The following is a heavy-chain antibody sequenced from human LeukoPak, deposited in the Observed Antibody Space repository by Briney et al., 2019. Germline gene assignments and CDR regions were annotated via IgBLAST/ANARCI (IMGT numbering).Heavy chain of an antibody. CDR2: IYTSGST. Sequence: SETLSLTCTVSGGSITSYYWNWIRQPAGKGLEWIGRIYTSGSTNSNPSLKSRVTMSVDTSKNQFSLKLSSVTAADTAVYYCARDPTVTGFYFDYWGQGTLVAVSS. J-gene: IGHJ4*02. D-gene: IGHD4-17*01. CDR1: GGSITSYY. CDR3: ARDPTVTGFYFDY. V-gene: IGHV4-4*07.